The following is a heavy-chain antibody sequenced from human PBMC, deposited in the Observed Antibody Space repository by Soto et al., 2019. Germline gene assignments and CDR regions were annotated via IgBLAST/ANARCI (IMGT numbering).Heavy chain of an antibody. CDR3: AKVRLGIYCSSTSCYASGGAFDI. CDR1: GFTFSSYA. CDR2: ISGSGGST. J-gene: IGHJ3*02. Sequence: EVQLLESGGGLVQPGGSLRLSCAASGFTFSSYAMSWVRQAPGKGLEWVSAISGSGGSTYYADSVKGRFTISRDNSKNTLYLQMNSLRAEDTAVYYCAKVRLGIYCSSTSCYASGGAFDIWGQGTMVTVSS. V-gene: IGHV3-23*01. D-gene: IGHD2-2*01.